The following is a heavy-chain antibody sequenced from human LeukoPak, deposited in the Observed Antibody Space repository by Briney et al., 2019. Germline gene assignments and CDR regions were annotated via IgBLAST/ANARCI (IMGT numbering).Heavy chain of an antibody. CDR2: MNTNSGNT. D-gene: IGHD3-9*01. V-gene: IGHV1-8*01. CDR3: ARGPRGYFDWLPPGGPDY. CDR1: GYTFTSYD. Sequence: ASVKLSCKASGYTFTSYDINWVRQATGQGLEWMGWMNTNSGNTGYAQKFQGRVTMTRNSSISTAYMELSSLRSEDTAVYYCARGPRGYFDWLPPGGPDYWGQGTLVTVSS. J-gene: IGHJ4*02.